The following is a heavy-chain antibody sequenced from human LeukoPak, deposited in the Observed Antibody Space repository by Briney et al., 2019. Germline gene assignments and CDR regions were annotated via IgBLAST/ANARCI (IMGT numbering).Heavy chain of an antibody. V-gene: IGHV3-7*01. Sequence: GGSLRLSCAASGIRFTTHWMNWVRQAPGKGLEWVARIRQDGGEKKYVDSVKGRFTISRGLAQNSLFLQMNSLRAEDTAVYYCASAYASYDFWSGYENFDFWGQGTLVTVSS. J-gene: IGHJ4*02. CDR1: GIRFTTHW. D-gene: IGHD3-3*01. CDR2: IRQDGGEK. CDR3: ASAYASYDFWSGYENFDF.